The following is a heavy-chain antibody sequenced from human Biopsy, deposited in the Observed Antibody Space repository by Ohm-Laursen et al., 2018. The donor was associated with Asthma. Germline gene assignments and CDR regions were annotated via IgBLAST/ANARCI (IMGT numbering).Heavy chain of an antibody. CDR2: ISSSGSTT. J-gene: IGHJ6*02. Sequence: SLRLSCSASGFSFSDYYMTWMRQAPGKGLEWVSSISSSGSTTYPAESVKGRFTISRDNAQKSLFLQMGSLRAEDTAIYYCARAFESSEWGPFYHFGLDVWGQGTTVAVSS. CDR1: GFSFSDYY. D-gene: IGHD6-25*01. V-gene: IGHV3-11*01. CDR3: ARAFESSEWGPFYHFGLDV.